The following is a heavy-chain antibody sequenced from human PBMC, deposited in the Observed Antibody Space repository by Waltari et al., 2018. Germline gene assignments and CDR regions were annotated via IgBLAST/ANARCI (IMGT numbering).Heavy chain of an antibody. J-gene: IGHJ6*02. CDR3: ARVGATNLPYFYGMDV. D-gene: IGHD1-26*01. Sequence: EMQLVESGGDLVQPGGSLRLLCATSGITVGAYWLCWVRQAPGKGLEWWSNIKQDGSEKNYVDSWKGRFTISRDNAKKLLYLQMNSLRVEDTAVYFCARVGATNLPYFYGMDVWGQGTTVTVSS. CDR1: GITVGAYW. V-gene: IGHV3-7*01. CDR2: IKQDGSEK.